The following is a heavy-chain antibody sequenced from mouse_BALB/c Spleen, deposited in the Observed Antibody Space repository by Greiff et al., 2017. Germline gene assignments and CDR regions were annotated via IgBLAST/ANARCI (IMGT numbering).Heavy chain of an antibody. CDR3: ARGVSCDY. J-gene: IGHJ2*01. V-gene: IGHV3-2*02. D-gene: IGHD2-12*01. Sequence: EVKLMESGPGLVKPSQSLSLTCTVTGYSITSDYAWNWIRQFPGNKLEWMGYISYSGSTSYNPSLKSRISITRDTSKNQFFLQLNSVTTEDTATYYCARGVSCDYWGQGTTLTVSS. CDR1: GYSITSDYA. CDR2: ISYSGST.